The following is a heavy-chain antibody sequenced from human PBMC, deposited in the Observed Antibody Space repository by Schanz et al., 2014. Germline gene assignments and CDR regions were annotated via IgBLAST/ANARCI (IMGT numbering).Heavy chain of an antibody. Sequence: EVQLVESGGGLVQPGGSLSLSCAASGFTFSGYWMSWVRQAPGEGLVWVANIKLDGSEKYYVDSVKGRFTISRDNAKNSLYLQMTSLTAEDTAVYYCAKYGTGKGVSFEYWGQGTLVTVSS. CDR3: AKYGTGKGVSFEY. J-gene: IGHJ4*02. CDR1: GFTFSGYW. V-gene: IGHV3-7*01. CDR2: IKLDGSEK. D-gene: IGHD1-26*01.